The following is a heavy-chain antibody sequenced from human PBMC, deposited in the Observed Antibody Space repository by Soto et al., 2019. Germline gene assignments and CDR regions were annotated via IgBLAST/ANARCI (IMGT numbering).Heavy chain of an antibody. J-gene: IGHJ4*02. Sequence: SETLSLTCTVSGGSISSYYWSWIRQPPGKGLEWIGYIYYSGSTNYNPSLKSRVTISVDTSKNQFSLKLSSVTAADTAVYYCARDRVAGVFDYWGQGTLVTVSS. CDR2: IYYSGST. V-gene: IGHV4-59*01. CDR1: GGSISSYY. CDR3: ARDRVAGVFDY. D-gene: IGHD2-15*01.